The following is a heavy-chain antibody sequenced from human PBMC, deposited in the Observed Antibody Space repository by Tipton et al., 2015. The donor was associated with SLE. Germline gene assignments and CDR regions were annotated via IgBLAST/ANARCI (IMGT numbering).Heavy chain of an antibody. D-gene: IGHD6-13*01. CDR3: ARGKNSSSWYKGDAFDI. J-gene: IGHJ3*02. Sequence: QLVQSGAEVKKPGASVKVSCKASGYSFTSYDINWVRQATGQGLEWMGWMNPNSANTGYSQKFQGRVTMTRNTSVSTAYMELSSLRSEDTAVYYCARGKNSSSWYKGDAFDIWGQGTMVTDSS. CDR1: GYSFTSYD. V-gene: IGHV1-8*02. CDR2: MNPNSANT.